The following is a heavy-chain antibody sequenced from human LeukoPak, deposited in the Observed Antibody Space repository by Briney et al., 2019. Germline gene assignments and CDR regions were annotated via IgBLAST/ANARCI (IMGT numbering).Heavy chain of an antibody. D-gene: IGHD3-10*02. CDR2: ISGSGGST. CDR3: AKDQKGLCSGYDY. CDR1: GFTVSSNY. Sequence: GSLRLSCAASGFTVSSNYMSWVRQAPGKGLEWVSAISGSGGSTYYADSVKGRFTISRDNSKNTLYLQMNSLRAEDTAVYYCAKDQKGLCSGYDYWGQGTLVTVSS. J-gene: IGHJ4*02. V-gene: IGHV3-23*01.